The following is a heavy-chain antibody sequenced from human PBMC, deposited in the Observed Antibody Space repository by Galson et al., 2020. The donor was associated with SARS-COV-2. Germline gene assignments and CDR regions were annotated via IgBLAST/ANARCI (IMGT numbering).Heavy chain of an antibody. Sequence: GGSLRLSCAASGFSFSDHAMHWVRQAPGKGLEWVTVITYDGSRKHYADSVTGRFNISRDDSKNTLYLEMNNLRPEDTAVYYCGRERRGFYIEYWGQGTLVTVSS. CDR1: GFSFSDHA. J-gene: IGHJ4*02. CDR3: GRERRGFYIEY. V-gene: IGHV3-30-3*01. CDR2: ITYDGSRK.